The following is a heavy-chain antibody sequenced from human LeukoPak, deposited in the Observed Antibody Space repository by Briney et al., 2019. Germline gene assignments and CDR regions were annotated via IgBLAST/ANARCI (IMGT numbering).Heavy chain of an antibody. CDR1: GCTFGRYT. V-gene: IGHV3-48*02. Sequence: GGSLRLSCAVSGCTFGRYTMNWVRKAPGKGLELVSHISSTSTTYYADSVKGRFTTSRDNAKNLLYLQMNSLRDEDTAVYYCAAAGDYWGQGTLVTVSS. CDR2: ISSTSTT. J-gene: IGHJ4*02. CDR3: AAAGDY. D-gene: IGHD3-10*01.